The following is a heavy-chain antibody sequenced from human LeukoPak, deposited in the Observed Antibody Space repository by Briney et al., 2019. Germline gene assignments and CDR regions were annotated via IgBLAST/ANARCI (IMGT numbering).Heavy chain of an antibody. CDR2: IYYSGST. CDR1: GGSISSYY. Sequence: SETLSLTCTVSGGSISSYYWSWIRQPPGKGLEWIGYIYYSGSTNYNPSLKSRVTISVDTSKNQFSLKLSSVTAADTAVYYCARVYSGSYSDYWGQGTLVTVSS. J-gene: IGHJ4*02. CDR3: ARVYSGSYSDY. V-gene: IGHV4-59*08. D-gene: IGHD1-26*01.